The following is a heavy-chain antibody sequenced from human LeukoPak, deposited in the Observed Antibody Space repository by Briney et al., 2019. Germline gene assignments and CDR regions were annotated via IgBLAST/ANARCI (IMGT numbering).Heavy chain of an antibody. V-gene: IGHV4-34*01. J-gene: IGHJ6*03. Sequence: PSETLSLTCAVYGGSFSGYYWSWIRQPPGKGLEWIGEINHSGSTNYNPSLKSRVTISVDTSKNQFSLKLSSVTAADTAVYYCARSIVVVPAATHWVIHYYYYMDVWGKGTTVTVSS. CDR2: INHSGST. CDR1: GGSFSGYY. CDR3: ARSIVVVPAATHWVIHYYYYMDV. D-gene: IGHD2-2*01.